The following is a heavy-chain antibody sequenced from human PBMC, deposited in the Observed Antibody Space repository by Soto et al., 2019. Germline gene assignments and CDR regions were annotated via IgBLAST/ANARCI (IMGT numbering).Heavy chain of an antibody. J-gene: IGHJ5*02. CDR3: ARVLGYCSSTSCYGTANWFDP. Sequence: SETLSLTCAFYGWSFSGYYWILIRQPPGKGLEWIGEINHNGSTNYNPSLKSRVTISVDTSKNQFSLKLSSVTAADTAVYYCARVLGYCSSTSCYGTANWFDPWGQGTLVTVSS. V-gene: IGHV4-34*01. CDR2: INHNGST. D-gene: IGHD2-2*01. CDR1: GWSFSGYY.